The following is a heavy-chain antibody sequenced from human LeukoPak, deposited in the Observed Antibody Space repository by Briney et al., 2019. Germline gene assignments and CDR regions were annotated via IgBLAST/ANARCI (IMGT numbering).Heavy chain of an antibody. CDR2: IGRSSIDK. D-gene: IGHD6-19*01. CDR1: GFIFNTFT. V-gene: IGHV3-21*01. J-gene: IGHJ4*02. CDR3: VRGDSREL. Sequence: PGGSLRLSCAASGFIFNTFTMNWVRQAPGKGLEWVSSIGRSSIDKYYADSVRGRFTISRDNAKNSLYVQMSSLRAEDTAVYYCVRGDSRELWGQGTLVTVSS.